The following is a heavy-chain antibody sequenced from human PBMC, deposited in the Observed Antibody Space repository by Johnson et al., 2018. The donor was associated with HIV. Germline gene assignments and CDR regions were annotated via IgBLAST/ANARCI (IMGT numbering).Heavy chain of an antibody. CDR2: ISYDGSNK. D-gene: IGHD6-13*01. V-gene: IGHV3-30*19. J-gene: IGHJ3*02. CDR3: ARGVYSSSWYGAFDI. Sequence: QVQLVESGGGVVQPGWSLRLSCETSGFNFSNYGMHWVRQAPGKELEWVAVISYDGSNKYYADSVKGRFTISRDNAKNTLYLQMNSLRAEDTAVYYCARGVYSSSWYGAFDIWGQGTMVTVSS. CDR1: GFNFSNYG.